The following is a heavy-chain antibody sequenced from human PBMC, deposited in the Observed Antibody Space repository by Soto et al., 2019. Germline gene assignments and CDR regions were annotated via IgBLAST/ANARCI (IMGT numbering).Heavy chain of an antibody. CDR2: IYYSGST. Sequence: QVQLQESGPGLVKPSQTLSLTCTVSGGSISSGGYYWSWIRQHPGKGLEWIGYIYYSGSTYYNRYLKSRVTISVDTTKNQLSLNLSSVTAADTAVYYCARSLGGSFHYWGQGTLVTVSS. V-gene: IGHV4-31*03. D-gene: IGHD2-15*01. CDR1: GGSISSGGYY. CDR3: ARSLGGSFHY. J-gene: IGHJ4*02.